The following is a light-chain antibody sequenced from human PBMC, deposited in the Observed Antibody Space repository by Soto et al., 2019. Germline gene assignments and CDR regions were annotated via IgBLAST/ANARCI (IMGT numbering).Light chain of an antibody. CDR3: CSYAGSYYV. J-gene: IGLJ1*01. CDR1: RSDVGAYNY. CDR2: EVT. Sequence: SPLIQPASFSGSPGQSIALSCPGTRSDVGAYNYVSWYQQHPGKAPKLMISEVTNRPSGVSDRFSGSKSGNTASLTISGLQAEDEADYYCCSYAGSYYVFGTGNKGTV. V-gene: IGLV2-14*01.